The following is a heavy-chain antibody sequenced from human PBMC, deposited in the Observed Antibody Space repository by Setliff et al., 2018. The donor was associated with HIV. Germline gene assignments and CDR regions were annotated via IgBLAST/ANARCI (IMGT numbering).Heavy chain of an antibody. CDR2: IIPILGIA. D-gene: IGHD2-15*01. CDR1: GGTFSSYA. Sequence: SVKVSCKASGGTFSSYAISWVRQAPGQGLEWMGGIIPILGIANYAQKFQGRVTITADESTSTAYMELSSLRSEDTAVYYCASGSGYCNKGSCYIGVHRTPDKYYFDSWGQGTLVTVSS. CDR3: ASGSGYCNKGSCYIGVHRTPDKYYFDS. V-gene: IGHV1-69*10. J-gene: IGHJ4*02.